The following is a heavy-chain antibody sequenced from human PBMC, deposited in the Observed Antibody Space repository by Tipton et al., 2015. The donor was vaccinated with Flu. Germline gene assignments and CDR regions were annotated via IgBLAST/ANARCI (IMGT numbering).Heavy chain of an antibody. V-gene: IGHV3-23*01. D-gene: IGHD6-19*01. CDR2: VSGGGGIR. CDR1: GGSFSGHY. J-gene: IGHJ4*02. Sequence: LSLTCAVYGGSFSGHYWSWIRRPPGKGLEWVSGVSGGGGIRYLADSVKGRFTISRDNIKNTLYLQMNSLRAEDTAVYYCAKVIPEYVAGLGYWGQGTLVTVSS. CDR3: AKVIPEYVAGLGY.